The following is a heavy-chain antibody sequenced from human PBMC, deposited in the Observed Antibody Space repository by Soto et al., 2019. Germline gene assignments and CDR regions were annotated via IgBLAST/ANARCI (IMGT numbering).Heavy chain of an antibody. CDR3: ARGITIFGVVDP. Sequence: QVQLVQSGAEVKKPGASVKVSCKASGYTFTSYDITWVRQATGQGLEWMGWMNPNSGNTGYAQKFQGRVTMTRNTSTSTAYMELSSLRSEDTAVYYCARGITIFGVVDPGGQGTLVTVSS. D-gene: IGHD3-3*01. J-gene: IGHJ5*02. CDR1: GYTFTSYD. CDR2: MNPNSGNT. V-gene: IGHV1-8*01.